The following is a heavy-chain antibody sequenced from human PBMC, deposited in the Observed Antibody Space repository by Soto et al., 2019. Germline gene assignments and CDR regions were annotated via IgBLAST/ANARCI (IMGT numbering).Heavy chain of an antibody. CDR1: GGSFSGYY. J-gene: IGHJ6*03. Sequence: SETLSLTCAVYGGSFSGYYWSWIRQPPGKGLEWIGEINHSGSTNYNPSLKSRVTISVDTSENQFSLKLSSVTAADTAVYYCARVISMVRGFYYYYYMDVWGKGTTVTVSS. CDR2: INHSGST. CDR3: ARVISMVRGFYYYYYMDV. V-gene: IGHV4-34*01. D-gene: IGHD3-10*01.